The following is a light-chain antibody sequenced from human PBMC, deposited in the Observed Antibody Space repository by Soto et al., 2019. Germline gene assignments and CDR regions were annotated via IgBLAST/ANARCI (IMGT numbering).Light chain of an antibody. Sequence: DIQMTQSPSSVSASVGDRVTITCRASQGIGSWLAWYQQKPGKAPKLLISAASSLQSGVPTRFSGSGSGTDFTLTIWSLQPEDFATYYCQQYNNYSPYTFGQGTKLEIK. CDR3: QQYNNYSPYT. CDR1: QGIGSW. J-gene: IGKJ2*01. V-gene: IGKV1D-16*01. CDR2: AAS.